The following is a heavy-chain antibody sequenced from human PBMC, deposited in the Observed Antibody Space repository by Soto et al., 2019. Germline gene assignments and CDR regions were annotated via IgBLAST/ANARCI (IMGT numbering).Heavy chain of an antibody. Sequence: GALRLSCAASGFTFSSYSMNWVRQAPGKGLEWVSYISSSSSTIYYADSVKGRFTISRDNAKNSLYLQMNSLRDEDTAVYYCARDSDFWSGYYPYYYYYGMDVWGQGTTVTVSS. CDR1: GFTFSSYS. D-gene: IGHD3-3*01. V-gene: IGHV3-48*02. CDR3: ARDSDFWSGYYPYYYYYGMDV. J-gene: IGHJ6*02. CDR2: ISSSSSTI.